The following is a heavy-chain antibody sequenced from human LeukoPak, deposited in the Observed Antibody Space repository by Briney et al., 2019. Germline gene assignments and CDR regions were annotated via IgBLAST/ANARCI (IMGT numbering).Heavy chain of an antibody. CDR3: ASRGSSGWYGGFDY. Sequence: ASVKVSCKASGYTFTSYDINWVRQATGQGLEWMGWMNPNSGNTGYAQKFQGRVTMTRNTSISTAYMELSSLRSEDTAVYYCASRGSSGWYGGFDYWGQGTLVTVSS. D-gene: IGHD6-19*01. J-gene: IGHJ4*02. CDR1: GYTFTSYD. CDR2: MNPNSGNT. V-gene: IGHV1-8*01.